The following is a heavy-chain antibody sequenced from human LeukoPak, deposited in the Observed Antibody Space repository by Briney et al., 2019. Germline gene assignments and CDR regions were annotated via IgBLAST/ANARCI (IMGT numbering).Heavy chain of an antibody. Sequence: SEPLSLTCTVSGGSISPYYGSWIRQPPGEGLEWLGYIYYSGNTDYIPSLKSRVAISVDTSKTQFSLKLSSVTAADTAVYYCARSTGSTMFIDYWGQGTLVTVSS. CDR3: ARSTGSTMFIDY. D-gene: IGHD3-10*02. CDR2: IYYSGNT. CDR1: GGSISPYY. J-gene: IGHJ4*02. V-gene: IGHV4-59*01.